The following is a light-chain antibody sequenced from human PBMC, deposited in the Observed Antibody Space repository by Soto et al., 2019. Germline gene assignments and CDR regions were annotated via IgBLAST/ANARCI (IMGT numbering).Light chain of an antibody. CDR1: QSITNY. Sequence: DIQMTQSPSSLSASVGDRVTITCRASQSITNYLNWYQQRPGKAPQLLIYAASNLQSGVPSRFSGSGSGTDFTLTISSLQPEDFASYYCQQTYSTPATFGGGTKVEIK. V-gene: IGKV1-39*01. J-gene: IGKJ4*01. CDR2: AAS. CDR3: QQTYSTPAT.